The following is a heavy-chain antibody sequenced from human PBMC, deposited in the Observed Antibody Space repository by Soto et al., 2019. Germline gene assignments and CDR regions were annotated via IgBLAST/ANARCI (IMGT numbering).Heavy chain of an antibody. Sequence: GGSLRLSCAASGFTFSSYGMHWVRQAPGKGLEWVAVISYDGSNKYYADSVKGRFTISRDNSKNTLYLQMNSLRAEDTAVYYCAKVSKWSDSSGPSVWGQGTLVTVS. CDR2: ISYDGSNK. CDR1: GFTFSSYG. J-gene: IGHJ4*02. CDR3: AKVSKWSDSSGPSV. D-gene: IGHD6-19*01. V-gene: IGHV3-30*18.